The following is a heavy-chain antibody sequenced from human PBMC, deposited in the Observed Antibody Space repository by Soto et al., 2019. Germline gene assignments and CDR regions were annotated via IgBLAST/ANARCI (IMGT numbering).Heavy chain of an antibody. D-gene: IGHD6-13*01. CDR1: GGSFSGYY. CDR3: ARAGKRYSSSWYQYYYYGMDV. Sequence: PSETLSLTCAVYGGSFSGYYWSWIRQPPGKGLEWIGEINHSGSTNYNPSLKSRVTISVDTSKNQFSLKLSSVTAADTAVYYCARAGKRYSSSWYQYYYYGMDVWGQGTTVTVSS. CDR2: INHSGST. J-gene: IGHJ6*02. V-gene: IGHV4-34*01.